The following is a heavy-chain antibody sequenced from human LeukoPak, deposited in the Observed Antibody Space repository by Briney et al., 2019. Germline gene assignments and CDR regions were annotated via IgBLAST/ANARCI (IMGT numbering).Heavy chain of an antibody. CDR2: ISYDGSNK. V-gene: IGHV3-30*03. CDR1: GFTFSSYG. Sequence: GGSLRLSCAASGFTFSSYGMHWVRQAPGKGLEWVAVISYDGSNKYYADSVKGRFTISRDNSKNTLYLQMNSLRAEDTAMYYCARVDTTLSYKLDYWGQGTLVTVSS. D-gene: IGHD1-1*01. J-gene: IGHJ4*02. CDR3: ARVDTTLSYKLDY.